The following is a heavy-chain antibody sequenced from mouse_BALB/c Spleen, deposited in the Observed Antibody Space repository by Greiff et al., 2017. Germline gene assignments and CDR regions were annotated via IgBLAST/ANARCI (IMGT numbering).Heavy chain of an antibody. J-gene: IGHJ4*01. CDR1: GFAFSSYD. V-gene: IGHV5-12-1*01. CDR3: ARHEVSDYGYAMDY. D-gene: IGHD2-4*01. CDR2: ISSGGGST. Sequence: EVQGVESGGGLVKPGGSLKLSCAASGFAFSSYDMSWVRQTPEKRLEWVAYISSGGGSTYYPDTVKGRFTISRDNAKNTLYLQMSSLKSEDTAMYYCARHEVSDYGYAMDYWGQGTSVTVSS.